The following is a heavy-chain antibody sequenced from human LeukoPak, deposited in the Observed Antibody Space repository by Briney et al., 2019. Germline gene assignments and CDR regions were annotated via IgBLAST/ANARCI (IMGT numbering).Heavy chain of an antibody. Sequence: GGSLRLSCAASGFTFSSYDMYWVRQAPGKGLDWVAFVRYDGSQKYYADSVKGRFTLSRDNSKHTLYLQMNSLRAEDTAVFYCAKGGARLHSYYFDYWGQGTLVTVSS. CDR3: AKGGARLHSYYFDY. D-gene: IGHD2-15*01. J-gene: IGHJ4*02. CDR1: GFTFSSYD. V-gene: IGHV3-30*02. CDR2: VRYDGSQK.